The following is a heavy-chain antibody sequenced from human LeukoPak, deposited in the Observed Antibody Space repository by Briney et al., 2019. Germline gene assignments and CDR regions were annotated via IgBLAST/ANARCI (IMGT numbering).Heavy chain of an antibody. CDR3: ARLTTWIGYCFDY. J-gene: IGHJ4*02. V-gene: IGHV4-39*07. CDR1: GGSISSSSYY. Sequence: SETLSLTCTVSGGSISSSSYYWGWIRQPPGKGLEWIGSIYYSGSTYYNPSLKSRVTISVDTSKNQFSLKLSSVTAADTAVYYCARLTTWIGYCFDYWGQGTLVTVSS. CDR2: IYYSGST. D-gene: IGHD5-12*01.